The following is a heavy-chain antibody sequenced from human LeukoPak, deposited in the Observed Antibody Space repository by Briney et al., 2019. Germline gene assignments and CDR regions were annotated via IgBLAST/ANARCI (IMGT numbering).Heavy chain of an antibody. J-gene: IGHJ4*02. V-gene: IGHV4-61*02. CDR2: IYTSGSA. D-gene: IGHD3-3*01. CDR1: GGSISSGSKY. Sequence: PSETLSLTCTASGGSISSGSKYWSWLRQPAGKGLDSFGRIYTSGSANYNHSLKSRVTISLDTSKDQFSLKLSSVTAADTAVYYCARWFLYDFWSGSFDYWGQGTLVTVSS. CDR3: ARWFLYDFWSGSFDY.